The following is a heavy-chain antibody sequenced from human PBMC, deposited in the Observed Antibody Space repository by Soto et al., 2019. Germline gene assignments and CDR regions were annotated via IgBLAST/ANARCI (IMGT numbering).Heavy chain of an antibody. Sequence: GGSLRLSCAASGFTFSSYAMHWVRQAPGKGLEWVAVISYDGSNKYYADSVKGRFTISRDNSKNKLYLQMNSLRAEDTAVYYCERDLYSSGWSYYFDYWGQGTLVTVSS. J-gene: IGHJ4*02. D-gene: IGHD6-19*01. CDR3: ERDLYSSGWSYYFDY. V-gene: IGHV3-30-3*01. CDR1: GFTFSSYA. CDR2: ISYDGSNK.